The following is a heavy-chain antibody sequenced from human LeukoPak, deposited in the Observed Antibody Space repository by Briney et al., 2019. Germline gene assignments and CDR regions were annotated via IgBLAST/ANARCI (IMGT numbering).Heavy chain of an antibody. D-gene: IGHD6-13*01. CDR2: ISSSGSTI. CDR3: ARDRSSSCGNWFDP. J-gene: IGHJ5*02. CDR1: GFTFSSYE. Sequence: GGSLRLSCAASGFTFSSYEMNWVRQAPGKGLEWVSYISSSGSTIYYADSVKGRFTISRDNAKNSLYLQMNSLRAEDTAVYYCARDRSSSCGNWFDPWGQGTLVTVSS. V-gene: IGHV3-48*03.